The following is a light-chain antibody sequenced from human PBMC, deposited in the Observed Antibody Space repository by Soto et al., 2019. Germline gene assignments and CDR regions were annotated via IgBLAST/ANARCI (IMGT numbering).Light chain of an antibody. V-gene: IGKV1-12*01. Sequence: DIQMTQSPSSVSASVGDRFTITCRASQGISIWLAWYQQKPGKDPKLLIYAASSLQSGVPSRFSGSGSGTDFTLPISSLQPEDFATYYCQQANSFPLTFGGGTKVEIK. J-gene: IGKJ4*01. CDR2: AAS. CDR1: QGISIW. CDR3: QQANSFPLT.